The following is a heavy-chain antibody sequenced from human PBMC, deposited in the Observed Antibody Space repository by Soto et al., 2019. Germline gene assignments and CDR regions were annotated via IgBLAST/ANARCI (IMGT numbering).Heavy chain of an antibody. D-gene: IGHD3-10*01. CDR1: GFTFSSYG. V-gene: IGHV3-30*18. Sequence: QVQLVESGGGVVQLGRSLRLSCAASGFTFSSYGMHWVRQAPGKGLEWVAVISYDGSNKYYADSVKGRFTISRDNSKNTLYLQMNSLRAEDTAVYYCAKTRLLWFGELEDYGMDVWGQGTTVTVSS. J-gene: IGHJ6*02. CDR2: ISYDGSNK. CDR3: AKTRLLWFGELEDYGMDV.